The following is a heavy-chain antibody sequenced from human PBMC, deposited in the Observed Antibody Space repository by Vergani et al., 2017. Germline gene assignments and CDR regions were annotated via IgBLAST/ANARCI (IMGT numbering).Heavy chain of an antibody. D-gene: IGHD4-17*01. CDR2: VDPEDGQT. Sequence: EVQLVQSGAEVNKPGATMKISCKVSGYTFTDHYMHWVKQAPGKGLEWMGLVDPEDGQTIYAEKFKGRVTIAADTSTDTAHLELSSLRSEDTAVYYCATPHTVTTGCMEVWGQGTTVIVSS. V-gene: IGHV1-69-2*01. CDR3: ATPHTVTTGCMEV. J-gene: IGHJ6*02. CDR1: GYTFTDHY.